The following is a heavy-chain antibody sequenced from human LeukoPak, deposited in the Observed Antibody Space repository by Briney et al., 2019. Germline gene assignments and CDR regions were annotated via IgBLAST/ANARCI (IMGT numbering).Heavy chain of an antibody. CDR1: GYTFTSYG. CDR2: ISAYNGNT. D-gene: IGHD6-19*01. CDR3: ARVIWYSSGWPDAFDI. J-gene: IGHJ3*02. Sequence: GASVKVSCKASGYTFTSYGISWVRQAPGQGLEWMGGISAYNGNTNYAQKLRGRVTMTTDTSTSTAYMELRSLRSDDTAVYYCARVIWYSSGWPDAFDIWGQGTMVTVSS. V-gene: IGHV1-18*01.